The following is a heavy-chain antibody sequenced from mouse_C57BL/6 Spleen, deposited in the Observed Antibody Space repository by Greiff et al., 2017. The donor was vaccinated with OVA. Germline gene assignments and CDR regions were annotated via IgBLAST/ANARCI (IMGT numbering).Heavy chain of an antibody. CDR1: GFTFSSYA. V-gene: IGHV5-4*01. D-gene: IGHD1-3*01. Sequence: EVMLVESGGGLVKPGGSLKLSCAASGFTFSSYAMSWVRQTPEKRLEWVATISDGGSYTYYPDNVKGRFTLSRANAESNLYMQMSQLKSEDTAMYYCTRDKGPYAMDYWGQGASVTVSS. CDR3: TRDKGPYAMDY. CDR2: ISDGGSYT. J-gene: IGHJ4*01.